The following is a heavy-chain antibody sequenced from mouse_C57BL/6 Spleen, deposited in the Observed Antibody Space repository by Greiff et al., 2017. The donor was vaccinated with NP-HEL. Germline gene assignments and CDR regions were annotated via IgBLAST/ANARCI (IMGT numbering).Heavy chain of an antibody. CDR2: INYDGSST. V-gene: IGHV5-16*01. CDR3: ARVGLPLPYAVNY. Sequence: EVKVVESEGGLVQPGSSMKLSCTASGFTFSDYYMAWVRQVPEKGLEWVANINYDGSSTYYLDSLKSRFIISRDNAKNILYLQMSSLKSEDTATYYCARVGLPLPYAVNYWGQGTSVTVSS. J-gene: IGHJ4*01. D-gene: IGHD2-2*01. CDR1: GFTFSDYY.